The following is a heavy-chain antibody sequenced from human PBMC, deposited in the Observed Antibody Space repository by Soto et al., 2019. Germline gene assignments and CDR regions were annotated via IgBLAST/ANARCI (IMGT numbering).Heavy chain of an antibody. J-gene: IGHJ6*02. V-gene: IGHV3-21*01. Sequence: GGPLRLSCGTSGFTFSRNTMNWVRQAPGKGLEWGASIISSGSCRYYADPVKGRSTASRDNAKNSLPLQVASLRPDDTAIYFFVKDAGIEAMDAWGQGTTVTVS. CDR3: VKDAGIEAMDA. CDR2: IISSGSCR. D-gene: IGHD3-16*02. CDR1: GFTFSRNT.